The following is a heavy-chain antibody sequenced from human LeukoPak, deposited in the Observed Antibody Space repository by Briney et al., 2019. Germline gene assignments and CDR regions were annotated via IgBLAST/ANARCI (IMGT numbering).Heavy chain of an antibody. CDR3: ARGLNYYDSSGYYNY. V-gene: IGHV4-34*01. Sequence: SETLSLTCAVYGGSFSGYYWSWIRQPPGKGLEWIGEINHSGSTNYNPSLESRVTISVDTSKNKFSLKLSSVTAADTAVYYCARGLNYYDSSGYYNYWGQGTLVTVSS. J-gene: IGHJ4*02. CDR2: INHSGST. CDR1: GGSFSGYY. D-gene: IGHD3-22*01.